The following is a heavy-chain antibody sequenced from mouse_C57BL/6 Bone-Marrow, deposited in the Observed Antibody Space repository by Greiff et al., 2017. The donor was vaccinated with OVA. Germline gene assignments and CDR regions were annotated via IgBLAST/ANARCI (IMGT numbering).Heavy chain of an antibody. CDR1: GFTFSSYA. CDR2: ISDGGSYT. D-gene: IGHD1-1*01. V-gene: IGHV5-4*01. CDR3: ARGGLITTVVAEDYFDY. J-gene: IGHJ2*01. Sequence: EVQGVESGGGLVKPGGSLKLSCAASGFTFSSYAMSWVRQTPEKRLEWVATISDGGSYTYYPDNVKGRFTISRDNAKNNLYLQMSHLKSEDTAMYYCARGGLITTVVAEDYFDYWGQGTTLTVSS.